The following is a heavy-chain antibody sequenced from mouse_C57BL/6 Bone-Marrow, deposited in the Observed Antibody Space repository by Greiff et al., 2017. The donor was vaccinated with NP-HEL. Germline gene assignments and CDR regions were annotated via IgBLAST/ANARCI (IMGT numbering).Heavy chain of an antibody. D-gene: IGHD4-1*01. Sequence: EVQVVESGGGLVKPGGSLKLSCAASGFTFSDYGMAWVRQAPRKGPEWVAFISNLAYSIYYADTVTGRFPISRENATNTLYLEMSSLRSEDTAMYYCARSGTVLPYWYFDVWGTGTTVTVSS. CDR1: GFTFSDYG. V-gene: IGHV5-15*01. J-gene: IGHJ1*03. CDR3: ARSGTVLPYWYFDV. CDR2: ISNLAYSI.